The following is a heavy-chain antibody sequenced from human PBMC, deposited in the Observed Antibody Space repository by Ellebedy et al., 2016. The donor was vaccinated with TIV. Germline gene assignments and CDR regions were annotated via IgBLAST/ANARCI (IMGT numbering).Heavy chain of an antibody. Sequence: AASVKVSCKASGYTFTSWPIHWVRQAPGQRLEWMGWINAGNGNTKYSQKFQGRVTIIADESTSTVYMELSSLRSDDTAVFYCASRNYAPHYYFYGMDAWGQGTAVTVSS. V-gene: IGHV1-3*01. CDR3: ASRNYAPHYYFYGMDA. J-gene: IGHJ6*02. CDR2: INAGNGNT. D-gene: IGHD3-22*01. CDR1: GYTFTSWP.